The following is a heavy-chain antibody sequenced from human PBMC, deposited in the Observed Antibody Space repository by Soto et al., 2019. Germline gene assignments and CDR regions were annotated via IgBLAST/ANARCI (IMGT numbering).Heavy chain of an antibody. Sequence: QVQLQESGPGVVKPSQTLSLTCTVSGGSISSGDYYWSWIRQHPGKGLEWIGYIYYSGNTYYNPTLSSRLSMSSDTSSNHYYLKLSSVTAADTAVYFCARDQKYSKCVIELDSWGQGTRVTVSS. J-gene: IGHJ4*02. CDR3: ARDQKYSKCVIELDS. V-gene: IGHV4-31*03. CDR2: IYYSGNT. CDR1: GGSISSGDYY. D-gene: IGHD5-18*01.